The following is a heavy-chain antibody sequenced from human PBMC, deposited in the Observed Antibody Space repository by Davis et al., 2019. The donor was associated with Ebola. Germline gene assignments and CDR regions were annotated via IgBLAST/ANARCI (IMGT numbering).Heavy chain of an antibody. CDR3: AASAGAVGQFDY. V-gene: IGHV1-58*02. CDR2: IVVGSGDT. Sequence: SVKVSCKTSGFTFSSSAMQWVRQARGQRLEWIGWIVVGSGDTNFAPKFQGRVTITSDMSTSTSYLDLSNLRPEDTAVYYCAASAGAVGQFDYWGQGTLVTVSS. D-gene: IGHD1-14*01. CDR1: GFTFSSSA. J-gene: IGHJ4*02.